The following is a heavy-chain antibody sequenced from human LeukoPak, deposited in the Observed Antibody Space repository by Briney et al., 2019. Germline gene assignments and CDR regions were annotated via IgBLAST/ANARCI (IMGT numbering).Heavy chain of an antibody. Sequence: SETLSLTCAVYGASFSGYCWSWVRQPPGKGLEWVGEINQSGSTNYNPSFKSRVTISVDTSKNQFSLKLSTVTAADTAVYYCARVKTVNIVAPIKLKEGWRFDPWGQGTLVTVSS. CDR1: GASFSGYC. V-gene: IGHV4-34*01. D-gene: IGHD5-12*01. J-gene: IGHJ5*02. CDR2: INQSGST. CDR3: ARVKTVNIVAPIKLKEGWRFDP.